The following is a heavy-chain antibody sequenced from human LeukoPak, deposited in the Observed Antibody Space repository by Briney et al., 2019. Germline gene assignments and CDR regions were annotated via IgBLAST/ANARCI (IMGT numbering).Heavy chain of an antibody. CDR3: VGDFDY. J-gene: IGHJ4*02. CDR2: IRSDGSNK. Sequence: GGSLRLSCAASGFTFSTYDMDWVRQAPGKGLEWVAFIRSDGSNKHYADSVEGRSTISRDNSKNTLYLQMNSLRAEDTALYYCVGDFDYWGQGTLVTVSS. CDR1: GFTFSTYD. V-gene: IGHV3-30*02.